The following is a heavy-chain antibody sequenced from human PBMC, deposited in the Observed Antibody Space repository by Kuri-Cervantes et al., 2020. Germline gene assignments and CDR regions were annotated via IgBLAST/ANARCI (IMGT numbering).Heavy chain of an antibody. CDR1: GYTFTSCD. Sequence: ASVKVSCKASGYTFTSCDINWVRQATGQGLEWMGWMNPNSGNTGYAQRFQGRVTMTRNTSISTAYMELSSLRSEDTAVYYCARVVTIFGVDNIGHDYWGQGTLVTVSS. D-gene: IGHD3-3*01. CDR2: MNPNSGNT. V-gene: IGHV1-8*02. CDR3: ARVVTIFGVDNIGHDY. J-gene: IGHJ4*02.